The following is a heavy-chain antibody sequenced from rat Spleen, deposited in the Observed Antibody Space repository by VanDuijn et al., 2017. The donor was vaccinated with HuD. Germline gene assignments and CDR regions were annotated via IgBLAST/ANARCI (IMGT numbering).Heavy chain of an antibody. D-gene: IGHD3-1*01. J-gene: IGHJ3*01. CDR3: TTDRAGSSPFVY. CDR1: GFTFSNYD. V-gene: IGHV5-27*01. CDR2: ISTGGGST. Sequence: EVQLVESGGGLVQPGRSLKLSCAASGFTFSNYDMAWVRQAPTKGLEWVAYISTGGGSTYYRDSVKGRFTISRDNAKSTLYLQMDSLRSEDTATYYCTTDRAGSSPFVYWGQGTLVTVSS.